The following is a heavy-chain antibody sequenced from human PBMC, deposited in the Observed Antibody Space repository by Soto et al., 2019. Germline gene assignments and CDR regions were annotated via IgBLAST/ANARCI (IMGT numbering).Heavy chain of an antibody. CDR3: ARAGVGATPNDY. CDR1: GYTFTSYA. V-gene: IGHV1-3*01. CDR2: INAGNGNT. J-gene: IGHJ4*02. Sequence: ASVKVSCKASGYTFTSYAMHWERQAPGQRLEWMGWINAGNGNTKYSQKFQGRVTITRDTSASTAYMELSSLRSEDTAVYYCARAGVGATPNDYWGQGTLVTVSS. D-gene: IGHD1-26*01.